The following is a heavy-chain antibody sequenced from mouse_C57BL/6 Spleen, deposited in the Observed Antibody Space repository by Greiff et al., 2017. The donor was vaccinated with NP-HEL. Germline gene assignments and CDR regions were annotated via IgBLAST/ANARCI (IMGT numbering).Heavy chain of an antibody. CDR3: ARQDDYDGYFDY. CDR1: GFTFSDYY. Sequence: EVKLMESGGGLVQPGGSLKLSCAASGFTFSDYYMYWVRQTPEKRLEWVAYISNGGGSTYYPDTVKGRFTISRDNAKNTLYLQMSRLKSEDTAMYYCARQDDYDGYFDYWGQGTTLTVSS. V-gene: IGHV5-12*01. D-gene: IGHD2-4*01. J-gene: IGHJ2*01. CDR2: ISNGGGST.